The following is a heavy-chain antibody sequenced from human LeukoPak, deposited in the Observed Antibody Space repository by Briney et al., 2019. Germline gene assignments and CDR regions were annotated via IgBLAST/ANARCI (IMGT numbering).Heavy chain of an antibody. Sequence: GGSLRLSCAASGFTFSDYYMNWIRQAPGKGLEWVSYISSSGSTIYYADSVKGRFTISRDNAKNSLYLKMNSLRAEDTAVYYCAREYSSGWSTFDSWGQGSLVTVSS. V-gene: IGHV3-11*01. D-gene: IGHD6-19*01. CDR1: GFTFSDYY. CDR2: ISSSGSTI. CDR3: AREYSSGWSTFDS. J-gene: IGHJ4*02.